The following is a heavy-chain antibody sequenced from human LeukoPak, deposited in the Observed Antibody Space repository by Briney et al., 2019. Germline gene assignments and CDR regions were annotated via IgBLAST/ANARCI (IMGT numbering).Heavy chain of an antibody. V-gene: IGHV3-15*01. Sequence: GGSLRLSCEASGFTFTKFWMSWVRQAPGKGLEWVGHIKSKTDGGTTDYSAPVKGRFTISRDDSKNTLYLQMNSLKTEDTAVYYCTTSFYGDYRYFDYWGQGTLVTVSS. CDR3: TTSFYGDYRYFDY. J-gene: IGHJ4*02. D-gene: IGHD4-17*01. CDR1: GFTFTKFW. CDR2: IKSKTDGGTT.